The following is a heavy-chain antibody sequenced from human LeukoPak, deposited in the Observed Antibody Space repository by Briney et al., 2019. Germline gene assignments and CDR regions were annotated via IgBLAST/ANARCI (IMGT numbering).Heavy chain of an antibody. CDR1: GFTFSSYE. J-gene: IGHJ3*02. V-gene: IGHV3-48*03. CDR2: ISSSGTTI. Sequence: GGSLTLSCAASGFTFSSYEMNWVRQAPGKGLEWVSYISSSGTTIYYADSVKGRFTISRDNAKNSLYLQMNSLRAEDTAVYYWARGGYCSSSICYSFNAFDIWGQGTMFTVSS. CDR3: ARGGYCSSSICYSFNAFDI. D-gene: IGHD2-2*01.